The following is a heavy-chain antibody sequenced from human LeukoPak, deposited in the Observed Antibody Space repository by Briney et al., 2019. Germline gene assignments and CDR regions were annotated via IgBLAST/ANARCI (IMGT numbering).Heavy chain of an antibody. V-gene: IGHV3-23*01. CDR2: ISGSGSRT. D-gene: IGHD3-22*01. J-gene: IGHJ6*02. CDR1: GFTFSSYA. Sequence: GGSLRLSCAASGFTFSSYAMSWVRQAPGKGLEWVSSISGSGSRTYYADSVKGRFTISRDNSKNTLYLQMNSLRAEDTAVYYCARDDSSGYLHYYYYYGLDVWGQGTTVTVSS. CDR3: ARDDSSGYLHYYYYYGLDV.